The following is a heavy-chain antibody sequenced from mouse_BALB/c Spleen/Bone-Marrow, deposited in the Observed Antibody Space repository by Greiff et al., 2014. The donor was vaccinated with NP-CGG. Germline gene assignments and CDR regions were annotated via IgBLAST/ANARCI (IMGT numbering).Heavy chain of an antibody. J-gene: IGHJ2*01. CDR1: GFNIKDTY. CDR3: ARYSYGSRGCYFDY. D-gene: IGHD1-1*01. CDR2: IDPANGNT. V-gene: IGHV14-3*02. Sequence: EVQLQQSGAELVKPGASVKLSCTASGFNIKDTYMHWVEQRPEQGLEWIGRIDPANGNTKYDPKFQGKATITADTSSNTAYLQLSSLTSEDTAVYYCARYSYGSRGCYFDYWGQGTTLTVSS.